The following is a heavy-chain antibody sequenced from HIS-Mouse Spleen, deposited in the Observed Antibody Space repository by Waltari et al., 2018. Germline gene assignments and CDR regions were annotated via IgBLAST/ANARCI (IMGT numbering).Heavy chain of an antibody. CDR1: GFTFSSYG. J-gene: IGHJ3*02. CDR3: AKDRLYDSSGYYFDAFDI. Sequence: QVQLVESGGGVVQPGRSLRLSCAASGFTFSSYGMHWVRQAPGKGLDWVAVLSYDGNNKYYADSVKGRFTISRDNSKNTLYLQMNSLRAEDTAVYYCAKDRLYDSSGYYFDAFDIWGQGTMVTVSS. CDR2: LSYDGNNK. V-gene: IGHV3-30*18. D-gene: IGHD3-22*01.